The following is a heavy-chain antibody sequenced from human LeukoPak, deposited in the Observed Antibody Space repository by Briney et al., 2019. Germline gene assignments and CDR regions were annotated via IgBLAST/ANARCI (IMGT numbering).Heavy chain of an antibody. J-gene: IGHJ4*02. CDR3: ARDSSPYYYDSSGYPNPYFDY. CDR2: ISAYNGNT. CDR1: GYTFTSYG. D-gene: IGHD3-22*01. Sequence: ASVKVSCKASGYTFTSYGISWVRQAPGQGLEWMGWISAYNGNTNYAQKLQGRVTMTTDTSTSTAYMELRSLRSDDTAVYYCARDSSPYYYDSSGYPNPYFDYWGQGTLVTASS. V-gene: IGHV1-18*01.